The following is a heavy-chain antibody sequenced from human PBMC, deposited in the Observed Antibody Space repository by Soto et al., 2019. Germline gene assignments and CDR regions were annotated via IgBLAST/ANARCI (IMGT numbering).Heavy chain of an antibody. D-gene: IGHD4-17*01. CDR2: INASGGST. V-gene: IGHV1-46*03. Sequence: ASVKVSCKASGYPFSNYGFTWVRQAPGQGLEWMGRINASGGSTSYAQKFQGRVTMTRDTSTSTVYMELSSLRSEDTAVYYCARALDNDYGDYAVPGEFDYWGQGTLVTVSS. CDR3: ARALDNDYGDYAVPGEFDY. J-gene: IGHJ4*02. CDR1: GYPFSNYG.